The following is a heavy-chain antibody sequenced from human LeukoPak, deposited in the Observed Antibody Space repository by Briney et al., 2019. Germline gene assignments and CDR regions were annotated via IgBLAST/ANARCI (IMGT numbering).Heavy chain of an antibody. J-gene: IGHJ4*02. V-gene: IGHV3-74*01. CDR3: ASEIAVAAFDY. Sequence: GGSLRLSCAASGFTFSSYWMHWVRQAPGKGLVWVSRINSDGSSTSYADSVKGRFTISRDNAKNTLYLQMNSLRAEDTAVYYCASEIAVAAFDYWGQGTLVTVSS. CDR2: INSDGSST. CDR1: GFTFSSYW. D-gene: IGHD6-19*01.